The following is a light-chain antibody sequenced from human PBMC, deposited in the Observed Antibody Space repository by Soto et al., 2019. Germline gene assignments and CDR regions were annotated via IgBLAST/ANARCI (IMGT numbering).Light chain of an antibody. CDR1: QGMSSY. J-gene: IGKJ4*01. Sequence: IQLTQSPSSLSASVGDRVTLTCRASQGMSSYLAWYQQKPGKAPKILIYVTSTLQTGVPSRFSGSRSGADFTLTISSLQPEDSATYYCQQLSIYPLTFGGGTKVDIK. V-gene: IGKV1-9*01. CDR2: VTS. CDR3: QQLSIYPLT.